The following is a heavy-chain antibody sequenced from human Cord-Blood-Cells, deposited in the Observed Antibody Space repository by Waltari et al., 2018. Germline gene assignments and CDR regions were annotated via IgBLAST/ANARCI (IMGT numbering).Heavy chain of an antibody. Sequence: QLKLQESGPGLVKTSETLSLTCTVSGGSIRSSSYYWGWIRQPPGKGLEWIGSIYYSGSTYYNPSLKSRVTISVDTSKNQFSLKLSSVTAADTAVYYCARPGYYDSSGYYFDYWGQGTLVTVSS. CDR3: ARPGYYDSSGYYFDY. V-gene: IGHV4-39*07. J-gene: IGHJ4*02. CDR1: GGSIRSSSYY. D-gene: IGHD3-22*01. CDR2: IYYSGST.